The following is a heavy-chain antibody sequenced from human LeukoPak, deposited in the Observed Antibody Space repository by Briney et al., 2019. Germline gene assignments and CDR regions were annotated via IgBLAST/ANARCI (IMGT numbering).Heavy chain of an antibody. Sequence: PSETLSLTCTVSGGSISSYCWSWIRQPPGKGLEWIGYIYYSGSTNYNPSLKSRVTISVDTSKNQFSLKLSSVTTADTAVYYCATGRWGSSWYRGFDPWGQGTLVTVSS. V-gene: IGHV4-59*08. J-gene: IGHJ5*02. CDR3: ATGRWGSSWYRGFDP. CDR1: GGSISSYC. D-gene: IGHD6-13*01. CDR2: IYYSGST.